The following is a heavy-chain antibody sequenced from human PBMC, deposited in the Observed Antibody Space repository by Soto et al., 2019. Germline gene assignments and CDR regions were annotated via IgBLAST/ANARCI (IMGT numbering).Heavy chain of an antibody. CDR1: VYAFTNYW. CDR3: AASIFYYGMDV. Sequence: GESLKSSGTGSVYAFTNYWIGWVRQMPGKGLEWMVIIYPGDSDTKYNPSFQGQVTISADKPIPTTYLQWSSLKASDTAIYYCAASIFYYGMDVWGQGTTVTVSS. CDR2: IYPGDSDT. J-gene: IGHJ6*02. V-gene: IGHV5-51*04.